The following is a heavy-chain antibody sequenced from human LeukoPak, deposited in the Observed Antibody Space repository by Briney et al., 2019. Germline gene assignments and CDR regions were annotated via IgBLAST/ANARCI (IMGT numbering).Heavy chain of an antibody. D-gene: IGHD3-3*01. CDR1: GLTFSSHW. CDR2: ITNDGSST. V-gene: IGHV3-74*01. CDR3: ASRDYDFWSGYFDH. Sequence: GGSLRLSCAASGLTFSSHWMHWVRQAPGKGLVWVSRITNDGSSTTYADSVKGRFTISRDNTKNLLYLQMNSLRAEDTAVYFCASRDYDFWSGYFDHWGQGTLVTVSS. J-gene: IGHJ4*02.